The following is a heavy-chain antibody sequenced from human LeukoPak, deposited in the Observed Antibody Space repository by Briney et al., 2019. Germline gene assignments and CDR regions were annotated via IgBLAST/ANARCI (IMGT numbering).Heavy chain of an antibody. CDR1: GYTFTSYA. Sequence: ASVKVSCKASGYTFTSYAIHWVRQAPGQRLEWMGWINPNSGGTNYTQKFQGRVTMTRDTSISTAYMEMSRLRSDDTAVYYCATFDSGYSSGWLKCWGQGTLVTVSS. CDR2: INPNSGGT. V-gene: IGHV1-2*02. J-gene: IGHJ4*02. CDR3: ATFDSGYSSGWLKC. D-gene: IGHD6-19*01.